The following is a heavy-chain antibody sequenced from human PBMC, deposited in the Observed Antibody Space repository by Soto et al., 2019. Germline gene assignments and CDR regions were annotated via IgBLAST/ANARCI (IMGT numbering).Heavy chain of an antibody. CDR2: ISSSSRYI. Sequence: EVQLVESGGGLVKPGGSLRLSCAASGFTFSSYSMNWVRQAPGKGLEWVSSISSSSRYIYYADSVKGRFTISRDNAKNSLYLQMNSLRAEDTAVYYCARDNPPPTGGLYYFDYWGQGTLVTVSS. CDR3: ARDNPPPTGGLYYFDY. D-gene: IGHD2-8*02. J-gene: IGHJ4*02. V-gene: IGHV3-21*01. CDR1: GFTFSSYS.